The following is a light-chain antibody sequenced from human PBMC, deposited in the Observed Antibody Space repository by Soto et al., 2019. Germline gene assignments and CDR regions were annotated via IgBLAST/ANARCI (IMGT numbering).Light chain of an antibody. CDR3: SSYTSSITYV. CDR2: DVS. CDR1: SSDVGGYHY. V-gene: IGLV2-14*01. J-gene: IGLJ1*01. Sequence: QSALTQPASLSGFPGQSITISCTGTSSDVGGYHYVSWYQQYPGKAPKVMIYDVSNRPSGVSNRLSGSKSGTTASLTISGLQAEDEADYYCSSYTSSITYVFGTGTKVTVL.